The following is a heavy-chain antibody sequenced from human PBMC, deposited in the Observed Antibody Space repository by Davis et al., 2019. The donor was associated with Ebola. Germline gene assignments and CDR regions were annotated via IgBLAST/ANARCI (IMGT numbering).Heavy chain of an antibody. J-gene: IGHJ6*02. CDR3: ARDPGGYQHYYYYYGMDV. Sequence: GESLKISCAASGFTFSDYYMSWIRQAPGKGLEWVSYISSSGSTIYYADSVKGRFTISRDNAKNSLYLQMNSLIAEDTAVYYCARDPGGYQHYYYYYGMDVWGQGTTVTVSS. V-gene: IGHV3-11*04. CDR1: GFTFSDYY. D-gene: IGHD5-12*01. CDR2: ISSSGSTI.